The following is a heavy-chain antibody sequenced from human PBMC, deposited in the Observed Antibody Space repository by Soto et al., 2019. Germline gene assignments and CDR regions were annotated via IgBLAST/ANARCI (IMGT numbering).Heavy chain of an antibody. CDR3: ARGGHVVVVTAAFDY. V-gene: IGHV1-46*01. Sequence: QVQLMQSGAEVKKPGASVKVSCKASGNTFTNYYIHWVRQAPGQGLEWMGTMNPGGGHTTYPQNFLGRVTMTRDTSTSTLYMELTSLTSDDTAVYYCARGGHVVVVTAAFDYWGQGTLVTVSS. D-gene: IGHD2-21*02. CDR2: MNPGGGHT. J-gene: IGHJ4*02. CDR1: GNTFTNYY.